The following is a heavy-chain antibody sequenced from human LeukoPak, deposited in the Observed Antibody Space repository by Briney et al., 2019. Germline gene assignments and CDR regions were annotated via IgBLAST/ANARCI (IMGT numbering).Heavy chain of an antibody. J-gene: IGHJ4*02. D-gene: IGHD4-23*01. CDR1: GFTFSSYS. CDR3: ARVGAPTVVTPGPLTN. Sequence: PGGSLRLSCPASGFTFSSYSMNWVRQAPGKGLERVSYITSRSSAIYYAGSVKGRFTISRDNAKNSLYLQMNSLRAEETTVYYCARVGAPTVVTPGPLTNWGQGTLVTVSS. CDR2: ITSRSSAI. V-gene: IGHV3-48*01.